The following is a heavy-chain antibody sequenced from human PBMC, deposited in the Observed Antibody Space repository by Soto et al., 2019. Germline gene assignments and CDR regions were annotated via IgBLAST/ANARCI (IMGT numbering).Heavy chain of an antibody. CDR3: ARRTTVTTTSPYYYYYYGMDV. V-gene: IGHV1-18*04. CDR2: ISAYNGNT. CDR1: GYTFTSYG. Sequence: GASVKVSCKASGYTFTSYGISWVRLAPGQGLEWMGWISAYNGNTNYAQKLQGRVTMTTDTSTSTAYMELRSLRSDDTAVYYCARRTTVTTTSPYYYYYYGMDVWGQGTTVTVSS. D-gene: IGHD4-4*01. J-gene: IGHJ6*02.